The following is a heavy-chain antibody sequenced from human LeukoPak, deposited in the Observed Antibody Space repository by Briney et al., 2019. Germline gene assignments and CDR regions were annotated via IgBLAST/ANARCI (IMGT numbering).Heavy chain of an antibody. CDR2: ISSSSSYI. V-gene: IGHV3-21*01. Sequence: GRSLRLSCAASGFTFSSYSMNWVRQAPGKGLEWVSSISSSSSYIYYADSVKGRFTISRDNAKNSLYLQMNSLRAEDTAVYYCARDLYSSSPFFAPWDAFDIWGQGTMVTVSS. CDR1: GFTFSSYS. D-gene: IGHD6-6*01. J-gene: IGHJ3*02. CDR3: ARDLYSSSPFFAPWDAFDI.